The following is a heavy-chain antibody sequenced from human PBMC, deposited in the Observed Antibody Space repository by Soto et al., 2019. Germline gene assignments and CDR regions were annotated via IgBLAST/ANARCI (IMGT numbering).Heavy chain of an antibody. CDR1: GGTFSSYA. J-gene: IGHJ6*02. D-gene: IGHD2-2*02. Sequence: QVQLVQSGAEVKKPGSSVKVSCKASGGTFSSYAISWVRQAPGQGLECMGGIIPIFGTANYAQKFQGRVTITADESTSTAYMELSILRSEYTAVYYCARNGDQLLYGYYGMDVWGQGTTVTVSS. CDR3: ARNGDQLLYGYYGMDV. V-gene: IGHV1-69*01. CDR2: IIPIFGTA.